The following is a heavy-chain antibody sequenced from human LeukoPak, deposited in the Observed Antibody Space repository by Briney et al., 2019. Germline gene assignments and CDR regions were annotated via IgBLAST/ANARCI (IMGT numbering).Heavy chain of an antibody. V-gene: IGHV4-39*07. CDR2: IYTSGST. J-gene: IGHJ4*02. CDR3: ARDSDDSGSYSFDY. Sequence: SETLSLTCTVSGGSISSSSYYWGWIRQPPGKGLEWIGSIYTSGSTNYNPSLKSRVTMSVDTSKNQFSLKLSSVTAADTAVYYCARDSDDSGSYSFDYWGQGTLVTVSS. CDR1: GGSISSSSYY. D-gene: IGHD1-26*01.